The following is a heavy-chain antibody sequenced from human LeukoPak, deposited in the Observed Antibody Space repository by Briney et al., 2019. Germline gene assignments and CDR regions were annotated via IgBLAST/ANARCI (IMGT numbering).Heavy chain of an antibody. CDR3: ARDLSSSWYGGYYYYMDV. Sequence: GSSVKVSCKASGGTFSSYAISWVRQAPGQGLEWMGGIIPIFGTANYAQKFQGRVTITTDESTSTAYMELSSPRSEDTAVYYCARDLSSSWYGGYYYYMDVWGKGTTVTVSS. J-gene: IGHJ6*03. V-gene: IGHV1-69*05. D-gene: IGHD6-13*01. CDR2: IIPIFGTA. CDR1: GGTFSSYA.